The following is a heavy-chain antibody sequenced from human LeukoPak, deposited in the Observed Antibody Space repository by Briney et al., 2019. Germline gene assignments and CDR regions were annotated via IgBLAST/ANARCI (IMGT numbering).Heavy chain of an antibody. J-gene: IGHJ4*02. CDR1: GFTFGNHG. D-gene: IGHD3-22*01. V-gene: IGHV3-30*18. CDR2: ISYDGNNK. Sequence: PGRSLRLSCAASGFTFGNHGMHWVRQPPGKGLEWVALISYDGNNKYYADSVKGRFTISRDNSKNTLYLQMSSLRDEDTAVYYCAKGLGDSSGYLNNYWGQGTLVTVSS. CDR3: AKGLGDSSGYLNNY.